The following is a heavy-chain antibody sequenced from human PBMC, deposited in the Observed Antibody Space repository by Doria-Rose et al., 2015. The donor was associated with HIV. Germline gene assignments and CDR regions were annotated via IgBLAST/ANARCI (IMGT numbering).Heavy chain of an antibody. CDR3: ARGLLRGGWNDVDCYYGMDV. CDR2: ITHSGST. J-gene: IGHJ6*02. V-gene: IGHV4-34*01. CDR1: GGSFSGYY. Sequence: QVQLQQWDAGLVKPSETLSLTCAVFGGSFSGYYWSWIRQPPGKGLEWIGAITHSGSTNYKTYLKSRVTISLDTSKNLFSLKLSSVTAADTAVYYCARGLLRGGWNDVDCYYGMDVWGQGTTVTVSS. D-gene: IGHD1-1*01.